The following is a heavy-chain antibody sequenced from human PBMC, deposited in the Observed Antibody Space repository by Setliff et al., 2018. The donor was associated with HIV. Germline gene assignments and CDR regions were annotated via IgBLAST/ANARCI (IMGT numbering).Heavy chain of an antibody. CDR3: ARALNPHNNYDY. J-gene: IGHJ4*02. D-gene: IGHD4-4*01. CDR2: INPNSGDT. V-gene: IGHV1-2*02. Sequence: ASVKVSRKASGYTFTGYYMHWVRQAPGQGLEWMGRINPNSGDTNYAQKFQGRVTMTRDASISTAYMELSRLTSDDTAIYYCARALNPHNNYDYWGQGALVTVSS. CDR1: GYTFTGYY.